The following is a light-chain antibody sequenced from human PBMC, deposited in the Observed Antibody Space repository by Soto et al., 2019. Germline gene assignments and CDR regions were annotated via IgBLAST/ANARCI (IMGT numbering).Light chain of an antibody. J-gene: IGLJ1*01. CDR2: EVS. V-gene: IGLV2-14*01. Sequence: QSALTQPASVSGSPGQSITISCTGTSRDVGGYNYVSWYQHHPGKAPKLMIYEVSNRPSGVSIRFSGSKSGNTASLTISGLQAEDEAAYYCTSYTSNSTYVFGTGTEVTVL. CDR1: SRDVGGYNY. CDR3: TSYTSNSTYV.